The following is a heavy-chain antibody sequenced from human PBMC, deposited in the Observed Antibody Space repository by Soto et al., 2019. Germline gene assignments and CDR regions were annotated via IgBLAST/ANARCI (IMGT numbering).Heavy chain of an antibody. CDR1: GFTFSSYS. Sequence: GGSLRLPCAASGFTFSSYSMNWVRQAPGKGLEWVSSIGSTSTYIHYADSVKGRFIISRDNAKNSVFLQMNSLRAEDTAVYYCATHPLDLWQPDQYFQHWVQGTLVTVSS. D-gene: IGHD6-13*01. CDR3: ATHPLDLWQPDQYFQH. V-gene: IGHV3-21*01. CDR2: IGSTSTYI. J-gene: IGHJ1*01.